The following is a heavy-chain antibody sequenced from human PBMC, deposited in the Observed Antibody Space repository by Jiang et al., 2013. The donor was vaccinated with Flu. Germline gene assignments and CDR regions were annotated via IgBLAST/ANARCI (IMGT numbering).Heavy chain of an antibody. CDR1: GYTFTSYA. J-gene: IGHJ4*02. CDR2: INAGNGNT. CDR3: ARCGTYYYDSSGYYPDY. V-gene: IGHV1-3*01. Sequence: SGAEVKKPGASVKVSCKASGYTFTSYAMHWVRQAPGQRLEWMGWINAGNGNTKYSQKFQGRVTITRDTSASTAYMELSSLRSEDTAVYYCARCGTYYYDSSGYYPDYWGQGTLVTVSS. D-gene: IGHD3-22*01.